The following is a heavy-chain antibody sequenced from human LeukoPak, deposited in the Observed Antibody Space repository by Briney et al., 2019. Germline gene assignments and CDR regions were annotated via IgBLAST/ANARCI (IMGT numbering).Heavy chain of an antibody. CDR2: INPNSGGT. CDR1: GYTFTGYY. J-gene: IGHJ4*02. V-gene: IGHV1-2*02. D-gene: IGHD5-18*01. Sequence: ASVKVSCKASGYTFTGYYMHRVRQAPGQGLEWMGWINPNSGGTNYAQKFQGRVTMTRDTSISTAYMELSRLRSDDTAVYYCARDSASYGYGDYWGQGTLVTVSS. CDR3: ARDSASYGYGDY.